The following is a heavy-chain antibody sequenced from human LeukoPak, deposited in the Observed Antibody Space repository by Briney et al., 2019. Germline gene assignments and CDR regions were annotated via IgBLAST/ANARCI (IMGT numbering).Heavy chain of an antibody. Sequence: SSETLSLTCAVCGGSSGGNYWSWARQPPGKGLEWIGEIDHSGSTNYNPSLKSRVTISVDTSKNQFSLKLSSVTAADTAVYYCARGLGRGSYWYYWGQGTLVTASS. J-gene: IGHJ4*02. V-gene: IGHV4-34*01. D-gene: IGHD1-26*01. CDR1: GGSSGGNY. CDR2: IDHSGST. CDR3: ARGLGRGSYWYY.